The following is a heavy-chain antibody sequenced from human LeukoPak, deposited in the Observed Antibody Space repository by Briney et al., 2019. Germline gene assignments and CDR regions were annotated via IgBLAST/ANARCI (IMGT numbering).Heavy chain of an antibody. J-gene: IGHJ3*02. CDR3: ARQVRSYFTAYDAFDI. V-gene: IGHV5-51*01. CDR1: GYSFTNYW. CDR2: IYPGDSDT. D-gene: IGHD3-10*01. Sequence: GESLKISCKTSGYSFTNYWFAWVRQMPGKGLEWMGIIYPGDSDTRYSPSFQGQVTISADKSLSTAYLQWSSLKASDTAMYYCARQVRSYFTAYDAFDIWGQGTMVTVSS.